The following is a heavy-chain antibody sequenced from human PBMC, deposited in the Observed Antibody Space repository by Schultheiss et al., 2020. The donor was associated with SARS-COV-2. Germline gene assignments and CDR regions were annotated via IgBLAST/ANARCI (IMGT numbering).Heavy chain of an antibody. CDR2: IYYSGST. V-gene: IGHV4-39*07. CDR3: ARDSGAVGY. D-gene: IGHD1-26*01. CDR1: GGSISSSSYY. Sequence: SETLSLTCTVSGGSISSSSYYWGWIRQPPGKGLEWIGSIYYSGSTYYNPSLKSRVTISVDTSKNQFSLKLSSVTAADTAVYYCARDSGAVGYWGQGTLVTVSS. J-gene: IGHJ4*02.